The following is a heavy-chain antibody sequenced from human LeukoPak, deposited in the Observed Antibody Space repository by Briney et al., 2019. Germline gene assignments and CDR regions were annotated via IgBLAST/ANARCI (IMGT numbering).Heavy chain of an antibody. CDR1: GYTFTGYY. V-gene: IGHV1-2*02. Sequence: ASVKVSCKASGYTFTGYYMHWVRQAPGQGLEWMGWINPNSGGTNYAQKFQGRVTMTRDTSISTAYMELSRLRSDDPAVYYCARGGKYYDILTGYVPDYYMDVWGKGTTVTISS. J-gene: IGHJ6*03. D-gene: IGHD3-9*01. CDR2: INPNSGGT. CDR3: ARGGKYYDILTGYVPDYYMDV.